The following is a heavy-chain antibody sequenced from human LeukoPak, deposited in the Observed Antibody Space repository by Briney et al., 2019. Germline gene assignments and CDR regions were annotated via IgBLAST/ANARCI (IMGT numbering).Heavy chain of an antibody. CDR2: IIPIFGTA. V-gene: IGHV1-69*13. D-gene: IGHD3/OR15-3a*01. CDR3: ASEKRVRLYRNDGFDF. CDR1: GGTFSSYA. Sequence: GASVKVSCKASGGTFSSYAISWVRQAPGQGLEWMGGIIPIFGTANYAQKFQGRVTITADESTSTAYMELSSLRSEDTAVYYCASEKRVRLYRNDGFDFWGQGTLVTVSS. J-gene: IGHJ4*03.